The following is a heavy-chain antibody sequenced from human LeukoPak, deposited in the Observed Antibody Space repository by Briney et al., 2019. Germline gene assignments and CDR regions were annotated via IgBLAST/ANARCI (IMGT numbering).Heavy chain of an antibody. CDR1: IDSFSNYH. V-gene: IGHV4-34*01. J-gene: IGHJ5*02. Sequence: SETLSLTCAVYIDSFSNYHWNWIRQTPAKRMEWIGEVNESGGTNISPSLRSRVILSVDTSKNQFSLKLISATVADTAIYYCARGQGATVPQVGKNWFDPWGQGTRVTVSS. CDR3: ARGQGATVPQVGKNWFDP. D-gene: IGHD1-26*01. CDR2: VNESGGT.